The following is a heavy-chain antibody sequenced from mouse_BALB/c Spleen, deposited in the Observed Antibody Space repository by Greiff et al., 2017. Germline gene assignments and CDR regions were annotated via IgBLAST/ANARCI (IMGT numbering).Heavy chain of an antibody. Sequence: LVKTGASVKISCKASGYSFTGYYMHWVKQSHGKSLEWIGYISCYNGATSYNQKFKGKATFTVDTSSSTAYMQFNSLTSEDSAVYYCAREIITTVVPFDDWGQGTTLTVSS. D-gene: IGHD1-1*01. V-gene: IGHV1S34*01. CDR1: GYSFTGYY. CDR2: ISCYNGAT. J-gene: IGHJ2*01. CDR3: AREIITTVVPFDD.